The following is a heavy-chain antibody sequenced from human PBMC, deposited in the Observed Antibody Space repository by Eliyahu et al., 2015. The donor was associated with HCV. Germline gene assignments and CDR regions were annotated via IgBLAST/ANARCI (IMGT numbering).Heavy chain of an antibody. Sequence: EVQLLESGGGLVQPGGSLRLSCAASGFTFSNFALSWVRQAPGRGLEWVXXIGYSGDNTYYADSVKGRFTISRDNSKNTLYLQMNSLRAEDTAVYYCAKVSPTYGDYFTSFDYWGQGTLVTVSS. V-gene: IGHV3-23*01. CDR2: IGYSGDNT. D-gene: IGHD4-17*01. CDR3: AKVSPTYGDYFTSFDY. J-gene: IGHJ4*02. CDR1: GFTFSNFA.